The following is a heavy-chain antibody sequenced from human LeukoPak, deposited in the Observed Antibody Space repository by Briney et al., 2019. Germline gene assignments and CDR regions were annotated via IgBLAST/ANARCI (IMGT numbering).Heavy chain of an antibody. D-gene: IGHD2-2*01. CDR1: GGSFSGYY. J-gene: IGHJ5*02. Sequence: SETLSLTCAVYGGSFSGYYWSWIRQPPGKGLEWIGEINHSGSTNYNPSLKSRVTISVDTSKNQFSLKLSSVTAADTAVYYCARQPAGVVVVPAANGDNWFDPWGQGTLVTVSS. CDR2: INHSGST. CDR3: ARQPAGVVVVPAANGDNWFDP. V-gene: IGHV4-34*01.